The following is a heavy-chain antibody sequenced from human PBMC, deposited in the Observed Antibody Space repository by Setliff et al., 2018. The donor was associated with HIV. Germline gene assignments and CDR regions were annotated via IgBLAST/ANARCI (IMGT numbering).Heavy chain of an antibody. Sequence: SETLSLTCTVSGGSINTYYWSWIRQPPGKGLEWIGYIYTSGSASYSPSLKSRVTISVDTSKNQFSLKLSSVTAADTAVYYCARGLYDNSGHLDSWGQGTLVTVSS. CDR1: GGSINTYY. J-gene: IGHJ5*01. D-gene: IGHD3-22*01. CDR3: ARGLYDNSGHLDS. CDR2: IYTSGSA. V-gene: IGHV4-4*09.